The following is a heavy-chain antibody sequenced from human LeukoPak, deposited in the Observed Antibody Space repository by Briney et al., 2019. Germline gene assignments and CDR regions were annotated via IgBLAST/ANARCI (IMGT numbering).Heavy chain of an antibody. V-gene: IGHV3-53*01. CDR1: GFVVNSNY. D-gene: IGHD4-11*01. CDR3: ARGKGATTFIYYMDI. CDR2: IDSGGTT. J-gene: IGHJ6*03. Sequence: GGSLRLSCAASGFVVNSNYMTWVRQAPGKGLEWVSVIDSGGTTNYADSVKGRFIISRDNSKNTLYLQMNSLRAEDTAVYYCARGKGATTFIYYMDIWGKGTTVTISS.